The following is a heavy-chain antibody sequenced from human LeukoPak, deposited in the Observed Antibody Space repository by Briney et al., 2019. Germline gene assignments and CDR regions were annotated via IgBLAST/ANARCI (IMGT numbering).Heavy chain of an antibody. CDR2: ISWNSDSI. J-gene: IGHJ4*02. CDR1: GFIFDDYA. D-gene: IGHD6-19*01. Sequence: GGSLRLSCAASGFIFDDYAMHWVRQAPGKGLEWVSSISWNSDSISYADSAKGRFTISRDNAKKSLYLQMDSLKIADTAFYYCAKDSYSSGWRNVKFESWGQGTLVTVSS. CDR3: AKDSYSSGWRNVKFES. V-gene: IGHV3-9*01.